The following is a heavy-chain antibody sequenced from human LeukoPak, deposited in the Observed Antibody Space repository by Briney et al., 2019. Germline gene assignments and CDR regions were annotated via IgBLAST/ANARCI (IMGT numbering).Heavy chain of an antibody. Sequence: SQTLSLTCAISGDSVSSKNGAWNWIRQSPSRGLGWLGRTYYRSQWYYEYALSVKSRIIVAPDTSKNQFSLQLNSVTPEDTAVYYCVRGNYNFDYWGQGSLVTVSS. CDR3: VRGNYNFDY. CDR2: TYYRSQWYY. J-gene: IGHJ4*02. D-gene: IGHD5-24*01. CDR1: GDSVSSKNGA. V-gene: IGHV6-1*01.